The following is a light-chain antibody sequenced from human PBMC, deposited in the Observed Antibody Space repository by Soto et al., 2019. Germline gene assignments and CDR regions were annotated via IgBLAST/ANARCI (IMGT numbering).Light chain of an antibody. CDR3: AARDDSLSGHWV. CDR2: RNN. V-gene: IGLV1-47*01. J-gene: IGLJ3*02. Sequence: QSVLTQPPSASGTPGQRVTISCSGSSSNIGSEYVVWYQHLPGTAPKLLIYRNNQRPSGVPDRFAGSKSGTSASLAISGLRSGDEADYYCAARDDSLSGHWVFGGGTKLTVL. CDR1: SSNIGSEY.